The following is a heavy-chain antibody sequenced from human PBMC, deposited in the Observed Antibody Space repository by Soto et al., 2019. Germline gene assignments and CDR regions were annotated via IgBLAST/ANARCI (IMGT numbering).Heavy chain of an antibody. CDR3: ARTNGAYSNYFDY. J-gene: IGHJ4*02. V-gene: IGHV3-21*01. D-gene: IGHD2-8*01. Sequence: GGSLRLACAASGFTFGSYSMAWVRQAPEKGLEWVSSIGGTSGHIYYAESMKGRLTISRDNAKNSLYLQMNSLRVEDTAVYYCARTNGAYSNYFDYWGRGTLVTVS. CDR1: GFTFGSYS. CDR2: IGGTSGHI.